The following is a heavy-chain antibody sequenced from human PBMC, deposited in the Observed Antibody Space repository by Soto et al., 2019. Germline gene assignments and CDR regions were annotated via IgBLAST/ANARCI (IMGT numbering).Heavy chain of an antibody. CDR3: AKEGQAHCSGGSCFSAWFDS. J-gene: IGHJ5*01. CDR1: GFTFRNYG. V-gene: IGHV3-30*18. CDR2: ISYDGSKT. Sequence: QVQLVESGGGVVQPGKSLRLSCAASGFTFRNYGMHWVRQAPGKGLEWEALISYDGSKTDYADSVKGRFTVSRDNFKNTVYLQMNSLRAEDTAVYFCAKEGQAHCSGGSCFSAWFDSWGQGTQVTVSA. D-gene: IGHD2-15*01.